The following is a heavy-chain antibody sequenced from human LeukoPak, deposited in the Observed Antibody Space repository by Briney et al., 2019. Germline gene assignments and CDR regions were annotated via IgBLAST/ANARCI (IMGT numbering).Heavy chain of an antibody. CDR2: ISPYNGNT. CDR3: ARIQVNWYGEVTPLSPPNYGMDV. CDR1: GGTFSNYG. V-gene: IGHV1-18*01. J-gene: IGHJ6*02. D-gene: IGHD3-10*01. Sequence: ASVKVSCKASGGTFSNYGISWVRQAPGQGLEWMGWISPYNGNTKYADKVLGRVTMSTDISTTTAYMELRGLRSDDTAVYYCARIQVNWYGEVTPLSPPNYGMDVWGQGTTVIVSS.